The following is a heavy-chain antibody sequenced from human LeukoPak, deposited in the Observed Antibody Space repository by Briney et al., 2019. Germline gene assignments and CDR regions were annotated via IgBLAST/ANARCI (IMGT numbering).Heavy chain of an antibody. D-gene: IGHD2-2*02. CDR3: ARAPARYCSSTSCYTNWFDP. V-gene: IGHV1-69*05. CDR2: IIPIFGTA. J-gene: IGHJ5*02. CDR1: GGTFSSYA. Sequence: ASVKVPCKASGGTFSSYAISWVRQAPGQGLEWMGGIIPIFGTANYAQKFQGRVTITTDESTSTAYMELSSLRSEDTAVYYCARAPARYCSSTSCYTNWFDPWGQGTLVTVSS.